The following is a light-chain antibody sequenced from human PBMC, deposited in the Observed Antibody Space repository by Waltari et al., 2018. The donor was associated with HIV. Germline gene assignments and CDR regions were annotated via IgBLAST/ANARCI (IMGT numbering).Light chain of an antibody. CDR3: CSYVSEIVPCV. J-gene: IGLJ3*02. Sequence: QTALTQPASVSGSPGQSITISCTGTSRDVGAYNLVSWYQQHPGKAPRLIIYDVSERPAGVSNRFTGSKSGNTASLTISGLQAEDEAVYYCCSYVSEIVPCVFGGGTKLTVL. V-gene: IGLV2-23*02. CDR2: DVS. CDR1: SRDVGAYNL.